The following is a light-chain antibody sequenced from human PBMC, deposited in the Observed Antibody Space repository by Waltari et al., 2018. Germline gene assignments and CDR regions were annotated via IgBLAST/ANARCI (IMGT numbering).Light chain of an antibody. Sequence: QLVLTQSPSASASLGASVKLTCTLSSGHSTSAIAWHQQQPEKGPRCLMKLNSDGSHNKGDGIPDRFSGSTSGAERYLTISSLQSEDEADYYCQTWGTGLFGGGTKLTVL. CDR2: LNSDGSH. J-gene: IGLJ2*01. CDR1: SGHSTSA. V-gene: IGLV4-69*01. CDR3: QTWGTGL.